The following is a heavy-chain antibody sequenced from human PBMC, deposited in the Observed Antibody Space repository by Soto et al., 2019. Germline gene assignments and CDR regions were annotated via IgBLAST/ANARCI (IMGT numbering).Heavy chain of an antibody. V-gene: IGHV3-21*01. D-gene: IGHD1-26*01. CDR3: ARDPAPSGSYFPTEGY. J-gene: IGHJ4*02. Sequence: PGGSLRLSCAASGFTFSAYSMNWVRQAPGKGLEWVSSISSSSTYIYYADSVKGRFTISRDNAKNSLYLQMNSLRAEDTAVYYCARDPAPSGSYFPTEGYWGQGTLVTVSS. CDR1: GFTFSAYS. CDR2: ISSSSTYI.